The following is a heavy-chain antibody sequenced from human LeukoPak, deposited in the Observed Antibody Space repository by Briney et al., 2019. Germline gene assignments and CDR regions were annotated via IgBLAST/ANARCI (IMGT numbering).Heavy chain of an antibody. CDR1: GYTFTGYY. CDR3: ARDQGALWFGDSSWVWFDP. D-gene: IGHD3-10*01. V-gene: IGHV1-2*02. CDR2: INPNSGGT. J-gene: IGHJ5*02. Sequence: ASVKVSCKASGYTFTGYYMHWVRQAPGQGLEWMGWINPNSGGTNYAQKFQGRVTMTRDTSISTAYMELSRLRSDDTAVYYCARDQGALWFGDSSWVWFDPWSQGTLVTVSS.